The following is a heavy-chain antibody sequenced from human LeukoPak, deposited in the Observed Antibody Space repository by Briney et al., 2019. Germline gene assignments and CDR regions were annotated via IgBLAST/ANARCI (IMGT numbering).Heavy chain of an antibody. J-gene: IGHJ3*02. CDR3: ARDVPILDTDGYDAFDI. CDR1: GYSFNAYY. CDR2: INPKNGGT. Sequence: ASVKVSCKASGYSFNAYYIHWVRQAPGQGLEWMGWINPKNGGTKYAQTFQGRVTMTWDTSISTAYMELSRLTSDDTAVYYCARDVPILDTDGYDAFDIWGQGTLVPAS. V-gene: IGHV1-2*02. D-gene: IGHD5-24*01.